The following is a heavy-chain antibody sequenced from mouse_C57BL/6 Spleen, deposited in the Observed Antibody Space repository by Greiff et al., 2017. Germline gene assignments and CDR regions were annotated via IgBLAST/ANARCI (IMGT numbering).Heavy chain of an antibody. Sequence: QVQLQQPGAELVRPGSSVKLSCKASGYTFTSYWMHWVKQRPIQGLEWIGNIDPSDSETPYNQKFKDKATLTVDKSSSTAYMQLSSLTSEDSAVYYCARRDGAMDYWGQGTSVTVSS. J-gene: IGHJ4*01. V-gene: IGHV1-52*01. CDR1: GYTFTSYW. CDR3: ARRDGAMDY. CDR2: IDPSDSET.